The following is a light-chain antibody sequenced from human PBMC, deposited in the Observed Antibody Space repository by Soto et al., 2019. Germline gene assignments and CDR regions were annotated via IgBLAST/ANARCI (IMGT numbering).Light chain of an antibody. CDR1: QSVTSIY. V-gene: IGKV3-20*01. Sequence: TQSPGTLSLSPGERATLSCRAVQSVTSIYLAWYQQKPGQAPRLLIYGTSFRATDIPDRFSATGSGTDFSLTISSVEPEDSAVYYCQQYGASPFTFGPGTRVEI. CDR3: QQYGASPFT. CDR2: GTS. J-gene: IGKJ3*01.